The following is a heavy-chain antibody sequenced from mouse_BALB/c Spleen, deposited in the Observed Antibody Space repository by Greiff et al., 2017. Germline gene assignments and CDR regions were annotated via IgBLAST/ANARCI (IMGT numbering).Heavy chain of an antibody. CDR3: ARMITTGYAMDD. CDR2: ISSGGSYT. D-gene: IGHD2-4*01. Sequence: EGKLVESGGDLVKPGGSLKLSCAASGFTFSSYGMSWVRQTPDKRLEWVATISSGGSYTYYPDSVKGRFPISRDNAKNTLYLQMSSLKSEDTAMYYCARMITTGYAMDDWGQGTSVTVSS. J-gene: IGHJ4*01. V-gene: IGHV5-6*01. CDR1: GFTFSSYG.